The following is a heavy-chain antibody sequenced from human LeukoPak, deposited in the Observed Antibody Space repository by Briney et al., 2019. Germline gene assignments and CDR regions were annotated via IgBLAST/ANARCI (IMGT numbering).Heavy chain of an antibody. CDR1: GGTFSSYA. D-gene: IGHD2-2*01. J-gene: IGHJ3*02. CDR3: ARGEVVPAAIGAFDI. CDR2: IIPIFGAA. Sequence: ASVKVSCKASGGTFSSYAISWVRQAPGQGLEWMGGIIPIFGAANYAQKFQGRVTITADKSTSTAYMELSSLRSEDTAVYYCARGEVVPAAIGAFDIWGQGTMVTVSS. V-gene: IGHV1-69*06.